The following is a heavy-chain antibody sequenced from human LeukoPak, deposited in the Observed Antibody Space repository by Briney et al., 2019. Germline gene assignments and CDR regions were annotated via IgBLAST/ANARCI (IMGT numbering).Heavy chain of an antibody. D-gene: IGHD3-22*01. CDR1: GYSLTRYY. CDR2: INPSGGST. V-gene: IGHV1-46*01. Sequence: ASVNVSCKSSGYSLTRYYMHWVRQAPAQGREWMGIINPSGGSTSYAQQFQGRVTMHRETSTSNLYMELSSLRSEDTAVYYCVRSYYHDSSAFLDYWGQGTLVTVSS. J-gene: IGHJ4*02. CDR3: VRSYYHDSSAFLDY.